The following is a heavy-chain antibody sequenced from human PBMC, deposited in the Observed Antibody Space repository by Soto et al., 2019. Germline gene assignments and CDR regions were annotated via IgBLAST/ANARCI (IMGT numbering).Heavy chain of an antibody. Sequence: LRLSCAASGFTFSSYAMSWVRQAPGKGLEWVSAISGSGGSTYYADSVKGRFTISRDNSKSTLYLQMNSLRAEDTAVYYCAKVNRVVVPAAPIGYWGQGTLVTVSS. CDR1: GFTFSSYA. J-gene: IGHJ4*02. CDR3: AKVNRVVVPAAPIGY. V-gene: IGHV3-23*01. CDR2: ISGSGGST. D-gene: IGHD2-2*01.